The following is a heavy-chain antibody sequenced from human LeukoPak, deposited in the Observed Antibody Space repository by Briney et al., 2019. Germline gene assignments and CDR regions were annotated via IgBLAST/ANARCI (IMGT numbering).Heavy chain of an antibody. J-gene: IGHJ6*02. V-gene: IGHV3-9*01. CDR1: GFTFDDYA. Sequence: SGGSLRLSCAASGFTFDDYAMHWVRQAPGKGLEWVSGISWNSGSIGYADSAKGRFTISRDNAKNSLYLQMNSLRAEDTALYYCAKSPQYYYYYYGMDVWGQGTTVTVSS. D-gene: IGHD5-24*01. CDR2: ISWNSGSI. CDR3: AKSPQYYYYYYGMDV.